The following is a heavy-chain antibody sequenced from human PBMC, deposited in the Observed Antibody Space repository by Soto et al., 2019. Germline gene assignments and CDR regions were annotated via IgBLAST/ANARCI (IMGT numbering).Heavy chain of an antibody. Sequence: SETLSLTCAVSGFSISSDSYWGWMRQSPGKGREWIGTLSHSGRTFYNPSLKRRATISADTTKNQFSLSLTSVTAADTAVYYCGHLKTDTEVTPAPPLFDSWGQGTLVTVSS. CDR3: GHLKTDTEVTPAPPLFDS. CDR1: GFSISSDSY. V-gene: IGHV4-38-2*01. D-gene: IGHD2-2*01. J-gene: IGHJ4*02. CDR2: LSHSGRT.